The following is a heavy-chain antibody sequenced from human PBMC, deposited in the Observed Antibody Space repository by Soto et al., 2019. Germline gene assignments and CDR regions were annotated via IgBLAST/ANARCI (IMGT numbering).Heavy chain of an antibody. CDR3: ARWVGGSMPDNSGKYDS. J-gene: IGHJ5*01. CDR1: GFTFSRNG. Sequence: QVQLVESGGGVVQPGTSLRLTCAGSGFTFSRNGMHWVRQAPGKGLEWVALVSYDGSQKYYVDSVKGRFTISRDNSENTLYLQMNSLRPEDTAVYYCARWVGGSMPDNSGKYDSWGQGTLVTVSS. D-gene: IGHD3-22*01. CDR2: VSYDGSQK. V-gene: IGHV3-30*03.